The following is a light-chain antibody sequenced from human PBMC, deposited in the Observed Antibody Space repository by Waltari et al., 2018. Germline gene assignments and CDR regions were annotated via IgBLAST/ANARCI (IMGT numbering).Light chain of an antibody. V-gene: IGLV3-21*04. Sequence: SYVLTQPPSVSVAPGETARITCGGNNIGGNTVPWYQQRPGQAPVVVIHDDSDRPSGIPERFSGSNSGKTATLTISRVEVGDEADYYCQVWDSSSDHVIFGGGTTLTVL. CDR2: DDS. CDR1: NIGGNT. CDR3: QVWDSSSDHVI. J-gene: IGLJ2*01.